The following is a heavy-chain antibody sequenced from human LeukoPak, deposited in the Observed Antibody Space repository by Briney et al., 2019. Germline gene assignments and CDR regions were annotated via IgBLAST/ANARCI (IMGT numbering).Heavy chain of an antibody. Sequence: SETLSLNCTVSGGSISSYYWSWIRQPPGKGLECIGYIYYSGSTNYNPSLKSRVTISVDTSKNQFSLKLSSVTAADTAVYYCARRTYFYDSSGYYFDYWGQGTLVTVSS. J-gene: IGHJ4*02. D-gene: IGHD3-22*01. CDR1: GGSISSYY. CDR3: ARRTYFYDSSGYYFDY. V-gene: IGHV4-59*01. CDR2: IYYSGST.